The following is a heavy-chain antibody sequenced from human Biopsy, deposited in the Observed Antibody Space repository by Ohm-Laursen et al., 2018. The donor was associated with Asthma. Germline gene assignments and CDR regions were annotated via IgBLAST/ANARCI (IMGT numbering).Heavy chain of an antibody. D-gene: IGHD4-23*01. V-gene: IGHV3-30*03. CDR2: VSSDGHNK. J-gene: IGHJ3*02. Sequence: SLRLSCAASGFVFSQCGIHWVRQGPGKGLEWVALVSSDGHNKYYEDSVKGRFTISRDNSKNRLYLQINSLRVEDSAVYYCARQSGQDYGGRSAFDTWGQGTTVTVSS. CDR3: ARQSGQDYGGRSAFDT. CDR1: GFVFSQCG.